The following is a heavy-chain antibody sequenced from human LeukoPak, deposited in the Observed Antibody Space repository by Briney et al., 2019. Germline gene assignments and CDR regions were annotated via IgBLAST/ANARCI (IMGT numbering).Heavy chain of an antibody. D-gene: IGHD5-12*01. CDR3: ARARYSGSIALDY. CDR1: GYTFTGYY. V-gene: IGHV1-2*02. J-gene: IGHJ4*02. CDR2: INPNSGGT. Sequence: GASVKVSCKASGYTFTGYYMHWVRQAPGQGLEWMGWINPNSGGTNYAQKFQGRVTMTRDTSISTAYMELSRLRSDDTAVYYCARARYSGSIALDYWGQGTLVTVSS.